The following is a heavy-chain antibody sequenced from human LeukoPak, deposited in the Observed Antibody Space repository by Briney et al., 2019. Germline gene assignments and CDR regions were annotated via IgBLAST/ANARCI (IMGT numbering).Heavy chain of an antibody. CDR3: ARIWSGYPTKFDP. Sequence: PSETLSLTCTVSGGSISSYYWSWIRQPPGKGLEWIGYIYYSGSTNYNPSLKGRVTISVDTSKNQFSLKLSSVTAADTAVYYCARIWSGYPTKFDPWGQGTLVTVSS. CDR2: IYYSGST. J-gene: IGHJ5*02. CDR1: GGSISSYY. V-gene: IGHV4-59*01. D-gene: IGHD3-3*01.